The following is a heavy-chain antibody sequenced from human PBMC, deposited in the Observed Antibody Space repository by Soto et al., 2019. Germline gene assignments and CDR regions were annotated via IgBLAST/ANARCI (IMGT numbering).Heavy chain of an antibody. CDR1: GFTFNNYW. J-gene: IGHJ5*01. CDR2: INKDGSEK. CDR3: GKDYLGGSGEGNPVPVDS. Sequence: GGSPRLSCEGYGFTFNNYWMSWVRQAPGKGLQWVASINKDGSEKWYVDSVKGRFTISRDNTKSSLYLQMNSLRAEDAAVYFCGKDYLGGSGEGNPVPVDS. D-gene: IGHD3-16*02. V-gene: IGHV3-7*01.